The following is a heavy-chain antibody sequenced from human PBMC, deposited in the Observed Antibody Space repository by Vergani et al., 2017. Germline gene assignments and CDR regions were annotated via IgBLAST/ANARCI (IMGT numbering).Heavy chain of an antibody. V-gene: IGHV1-69*09. CDR3: ARDISGYGDSQN. Sequence: QVQLVQSGAEVKKPGASVKVSCKASGYTFTGYYMHWVRQAPGQGLEWMGRIIPILGIANYAQKFQGRVTITADKSTSTAYMELSSLRSEDTAVYYCARDISGYGDSQNWGQGTLVTVSS. CDR1: GYTFTGYY. CDR2: IIPILGIA. J-gene: IGHJ4*02. D-gene: IGHD4-17*01.